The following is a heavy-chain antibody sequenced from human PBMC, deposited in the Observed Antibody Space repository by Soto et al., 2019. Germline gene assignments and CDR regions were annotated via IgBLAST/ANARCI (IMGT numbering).Heavy chain of an antibody. J-gene: IGHJ4*02. D-gene: IGHD3-3*01. V-gene: IGHV1-18*01. CDR2: ISAYNGDT. CDR3: ARGITIFGVADDY. CDR1: GYTFISYG. Sequence: GASVKVSCKASGYTFISYGISWVRQAPGQGLEWMVWISAYNGDTNYXXKLQVRVXXTTDTSTSTAXMELRXLRSDDTDVYYCARGITIFGVADDYWVQGTLVTVSS.